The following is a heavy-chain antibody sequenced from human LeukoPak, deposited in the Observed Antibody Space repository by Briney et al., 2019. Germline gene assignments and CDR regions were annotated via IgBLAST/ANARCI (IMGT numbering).Heavy chain of an antibody. CDR2: ISAYNGNT. J-gene: IGHJ4*02. CDR3: ATIIAAAGKSSKYYFDY. D-gene: IGHD6-13*01. Sequence: ASVKVSCKASGYTFTSYGISWVRQAPGQGLEWMGWISAYNGNTNYAQKLQGRVTMTTDTSTSTAYMELSSLRSEDTAVYYCATIIAAAGKSSKYYFDYWGQGTLVTVSS. CDR1: GYTFTSYG. V-gene: IGHV1-18*01.